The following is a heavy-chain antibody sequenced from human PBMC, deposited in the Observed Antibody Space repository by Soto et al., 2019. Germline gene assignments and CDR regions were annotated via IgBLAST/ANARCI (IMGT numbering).Heavy chain of an antibody. V-gene: IGHV3-30*18. CDR1: GFTFSSYG. J-gene: IGHJ4*02. CDR2: ISYDGSNK. CDR3: AKAAIRWLQSNYFDY. D-gene: IGHD5-12*01. Sequence: GGSLRLSCAASGFTFSSYGMHWVRQAPGKGLEWVAVISYDGSNKYYADSVKGRFTISRDNSKNTLYLQMNSLRAEDTAVYYCAKAAIRWLQSNYFDYWGQGTLVTVS.